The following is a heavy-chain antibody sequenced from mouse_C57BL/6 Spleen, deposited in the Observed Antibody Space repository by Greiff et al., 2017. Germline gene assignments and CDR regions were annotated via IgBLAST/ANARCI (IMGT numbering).Heavy chain of an antibody. V-gene: IGHV5-9-1*02. CDR3: TRGGGTDLDY. Sequence: EVMLVESGEGLVKPGGSLKLSCAASGFTFSSYAMSWVRQTPEKRLEWVAYISSGGDYIYYADTVKGRITISRDNARNTLYLQMSRLKSEDTAMYYCTRGGGTDLDYWGQGTTLTVSS. J-gene: IGHJ2*01. CDR1: GFTFSSYA. D-gene: IGHD4-1*01. CDR2: ISSGGDYI.